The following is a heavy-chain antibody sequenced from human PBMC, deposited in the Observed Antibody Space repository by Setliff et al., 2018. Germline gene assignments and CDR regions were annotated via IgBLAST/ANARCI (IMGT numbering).Heavy chain of an antibody. J-gene: IGHJ6*02. V-gene: IGHV1-18*01. CDR2: ISAYNDNK. D-gene: IGHD3-10*01. CDR3: ARVVYYASGSSLSYGMDV. Sequence: ASVKVSCKASGYSFTSYGISWVRQAPGQGLEWMGWISAYNDNKNYAQEFQGRVTMTTDTSTNTVFMELRSLRSDDTAMFYCARVVYYASGSSLSYGMDVWGQGTAVTVSS. CDR1: GYSFTSYG.